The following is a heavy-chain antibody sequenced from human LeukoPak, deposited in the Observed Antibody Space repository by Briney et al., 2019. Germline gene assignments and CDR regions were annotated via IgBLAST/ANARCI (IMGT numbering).Heavy chain of an antibody. D-gene: IGHD2-15*01. Sequence: ASVKVSCKASGYTFTNYGISWVRQAPGQGFEWMGWISAYYDNTNYAQKLQGRVTMTTDTSTSTAYMELRSLRSDDTAVYYCARYHCSGGSCYYNFDYWGQGTLVTVSS. CDR1: GYTFTNYG. V-gene: IGHV1-18*01. CDR2: ISAYYDNT. CDR3: ARYHCSGGSCYYNFDY. J-gene: IGHJ4*02.